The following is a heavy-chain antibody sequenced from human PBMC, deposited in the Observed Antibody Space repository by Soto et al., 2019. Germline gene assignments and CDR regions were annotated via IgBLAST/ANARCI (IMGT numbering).Heavy chain of an antibody. CDR3: AKDLTPIAALDAFDI. CDR2: ISWDGGST. V-gene: IGHV3-43*01. Sequence: GGLLRLSYAGSGCTFDDYTMHWVRQAPGKGLEWVSLISWDGGSTYYADSVKGRFTISRDNSKNSLYLQMNSLRTEDTALYYCAKDLTPIAALDAFDIWGQGTMVTVSS. J-gene: IGHJ3*02. D-gene: IGHD6-13*01. CDR1: GCTFDDYT.